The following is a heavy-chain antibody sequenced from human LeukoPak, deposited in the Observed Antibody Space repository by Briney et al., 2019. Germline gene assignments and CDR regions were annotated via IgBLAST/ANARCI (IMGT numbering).Heavy chain of an antibody. D-gene: IGHD5-24*01. J-gene: IGHJ6*04. CDR2: IYYSGST. V-gene: IGHV4-61*01. Sequence: PSETLSLTCTVSGGSVSSGSYYWSWIRQPPGKGLEWIGYIYYSGSTNSNPSLRSRVTISVDTSKNQFSLKLSSVTAADTAVYYRARDRGYTVPYYYGMDVWGKGTTVTVSS. CDR1: GGSVSSGSYY. CDR3: ARDRGYTVPYYYGMDV.